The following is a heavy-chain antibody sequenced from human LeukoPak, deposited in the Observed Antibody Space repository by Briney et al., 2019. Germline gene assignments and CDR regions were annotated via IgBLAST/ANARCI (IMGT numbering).Heavy chain of an antibody. D-gene: IGHD4-23*01. Sequence: GGSLRLSCAASGFTFSNHWMHWVRQVPGKGLVWVSRSDGGGSSTSYADSVKGRFSISRDNAKSTLYLQMNSLRAEDTAAYYCARGPGSAGGAYVGDYWGQGILVTVSS. CDR3: ARGPGSAGGAYVGDY. CDR1: GFTFSNHW. J-gene: IGHJ4*01. V-gene: IGHV3-74*01. CDR2: SDGGGSST.